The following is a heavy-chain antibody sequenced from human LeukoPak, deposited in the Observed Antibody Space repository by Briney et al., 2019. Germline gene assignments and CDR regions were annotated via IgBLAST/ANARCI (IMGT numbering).Heavy chain of an antibody. J-gene: IGHJ4*02. D-gene: IGHD2-2*01. CDR3: AAGYCSSTSCYDYFDY. CDR1: GGSISSSNYY. V-gene: IGHV4-39*01. Sequence: SETLSLTYTVSGGSISSSNYYWGWTRQPPGKGLEWIGNIYYSGTTYYNPSLKSRVTISVDTSKNQFSLKLSSVTAADTAVYYCAAGYCSSTSCYDYFDYWGQGTLVTVSS. CDR2: IYYSGTT.